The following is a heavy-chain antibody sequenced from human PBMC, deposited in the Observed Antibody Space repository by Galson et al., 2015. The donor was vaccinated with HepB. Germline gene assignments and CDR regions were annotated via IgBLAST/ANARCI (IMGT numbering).Heavy chain of an antibody. CDR2: ISVHNGNT. CDR1: GYTFSTYG. V-gene: IGHV1-18*01. D-gene: IGHD3-10*01. Sequence: SVKVSCKASGYTFSTYGINWVRQAPGQGLEWMGWISVHNGNTKAAQKFQGRVTLTTDTSTTTAYMELMSLRSDDTAIYFCARGNYGSATSYYNYFDYWGQGTLVTVSS. J-gene: IGHJ4*02. CDR3: ARGNYGSATSYYNYFDY.